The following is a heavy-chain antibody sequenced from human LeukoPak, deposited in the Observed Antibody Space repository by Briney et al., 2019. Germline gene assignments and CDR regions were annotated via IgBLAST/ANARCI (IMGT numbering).Heavy chain of an antibody. J-gene: IGHJ4*02. CDR1: GGSISSGGYY. D-gene: IGHD3-10*01. V-gene: IGHV4-31*03. Sequence: PSETLSLTCTVSGGSISSGGYYWSWIRQHPGKGLEWIGYIYYSGSTYYNPSLKSRVTISVDTSKNQFSLKLSSVTAADTAVYYCARGGAYYGSGSSRYYFDYWGQGTLVTVSS. CDR3: ARGGAYYGSGSSRYYFDY. CDR2: IYYSGST.